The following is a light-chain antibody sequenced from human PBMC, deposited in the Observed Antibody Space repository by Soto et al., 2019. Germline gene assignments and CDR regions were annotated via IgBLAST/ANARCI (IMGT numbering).Light chain of an antibody. CDR2: DDS. V-gene: IGLV3-21*02. J-gene: IGLJ1*01. CDR3: QVWDTTSDQGV. Sequence: SYELTQPPSVSVAPGQTATVTWGGNNVGSKSVHWYQQKPGQAPVLVVYDDSDRPSGIPERISGSNSGNTATLTISRVEAGDEADYYCQVWDTTSDQGVFGTGTKVTVL. CDR1: NVGSKS.